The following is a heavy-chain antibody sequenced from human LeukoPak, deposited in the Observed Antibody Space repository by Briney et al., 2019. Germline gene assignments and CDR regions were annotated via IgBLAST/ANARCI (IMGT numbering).Heavy chain of an antibody. Sequence: AGGSLRLSCAASGFSFSSYWMSWVRQAPGKGLEWVANIKQDGSEKYYVDSVKGRFTISRDNAKNSLYLQMNSLRAEDTAVYYCAREGYYGSGNPRGLDYWGQGTLVTVSS. D-gene: IGHD3-10*01. CDR1: GFSFSSYW. V-gene: IGHV3-7*01. CDR2: IKQDGSEK. CDR3: AREGYYGSGNPRGLDY. J-gene: IGHJ4*02.